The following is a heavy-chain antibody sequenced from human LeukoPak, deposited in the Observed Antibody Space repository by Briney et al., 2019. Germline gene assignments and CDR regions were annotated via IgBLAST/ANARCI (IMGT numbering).Heavy chain of an antibody. J-gene: IGHJ5*02. CDR1: GGSISSSSYY. CDR2: IYYSGST. V-gene: IGHV4-39*02. D-gene: IGHD6-13*01. CDR3: ARDHLVAAAGIRWFDP. Sequence: PSETLSLTCTVSGGSISSSSYYWGWIRQPPGKGLEWIGSIYYSGSTYYNPSLKSRVTISVDTSKNQFSLKLSSVTAADTAVYYCARDHLVAAAGIRWFDPWGQGTLVTVSS.